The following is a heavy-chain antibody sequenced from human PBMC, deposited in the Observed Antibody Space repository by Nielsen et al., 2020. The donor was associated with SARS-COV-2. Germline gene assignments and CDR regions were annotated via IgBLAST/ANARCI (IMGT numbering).Heavy chain of an antibody. CDR3: ARLRDVVATGGMDV. J-gene: IGHJ6*02. Sequence: GGSLRLSCAASGFTFDDYGMSWVRQAPGKGLEWVSGINWNGGSTGYADSVKGRFTISRDNAKNSLYLQMNSLRAEDTALYHCARLRDVVATGGMDVWGQGTTVTVSS. D-gene: IGHD5-12*01. CDR1: GFTFDDYG. V-gene: IGHV3-20*01. CDR2: INWNGGST.